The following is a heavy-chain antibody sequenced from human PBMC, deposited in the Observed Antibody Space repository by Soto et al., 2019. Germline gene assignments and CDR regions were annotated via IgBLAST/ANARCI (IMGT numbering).Heavy chain of an antibody. CDR2: ISATGGKT. CDR1: GFTFSTYA. Sequence: PGGSLRLSCAASGFTFSTYAMSWVRQAPGKGLEWVSAISATGGKTYYADSVKGRFTISRDQSRSTLFLQMDSLRAEDTAVYYCAKGSPYGDYYFDYWGQGTLVTVS. CDR3: AKGSPYGDYYFDY. D-gene: IGHD4-17*01. J-gene: IGHJ4*02. V-gene: IGHV3-23*01.